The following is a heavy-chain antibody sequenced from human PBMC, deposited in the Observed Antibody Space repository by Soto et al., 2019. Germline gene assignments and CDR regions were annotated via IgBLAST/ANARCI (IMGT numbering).Heavy chain of an antibody. D-gene: IGHD2-2*01. CDR1: GGSINSDGYS. CDR3: AKLYCSTSTCYSRRGMDV. CDR2: IYHSGSL. Sequence: SETLSLTCTVSGGSINSDGYSWSWIRQPPGQGLEWIGDIYHSGSLYYNPSLKSRVTMSLDRSKNQFSLMLSSVTAADTAVYYCAKLYCSTSTCYSRRGMDVWGQGTTVTV. J-gene: IGHJ6*02. V-gene: IGHV4-30-2*01.